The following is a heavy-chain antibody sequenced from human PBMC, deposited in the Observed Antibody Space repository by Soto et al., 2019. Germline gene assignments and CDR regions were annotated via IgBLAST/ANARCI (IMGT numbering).Heavy chain of an antibody. CDR3: ASYRSGSSYFDY. J-gene: IGHJ4*02. CDR1: GYTFTSYG. CDR2: ISAYNGNT. V-gene: IGHV1-18*04. Sequence: ASVKVSCKASGYTFTSYGISWVRQAPGQGLEWMGWISAYNGNTNYAQKPQGRVTMTTDTSTSTAYMELRSLRSDDTAVYYCASYRSGSSYFDYWAQGTMVTVSS. D-gene: IGHD1-26*01.